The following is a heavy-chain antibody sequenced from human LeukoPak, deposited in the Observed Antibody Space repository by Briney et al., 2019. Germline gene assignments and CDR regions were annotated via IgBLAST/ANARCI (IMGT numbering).Heavy chain of an antibody. CDR3: ARLQTYYDFWSAKSPHYFDY. V-gene: IGHV5-51*01. J-gene: IGHJ4*02. CDR2: IYPGDSDT. CDR1: GYRFINYW. D-gene: IGHD3-3*01. Sequence: GESLKISCKGSGYRFINYWIGWVRQMPGKGLEWMGIIYPGDSDTRYSPSFQGQVTISVDKSISTAYLQWHSLKASDTAMYYCARLQTYYDFWSAKSPHYFDYWGQGTLVTVSS.